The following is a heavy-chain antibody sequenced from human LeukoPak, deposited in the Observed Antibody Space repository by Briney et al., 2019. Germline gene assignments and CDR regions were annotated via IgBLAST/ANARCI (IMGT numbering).Heavy chain of an antibody. J-gene: IGHJ4*02. CDR1: GGSFSGYY. CDR3: ALYYYDSSGSSGGFDY. CDR2: INHGGST. V-gene: IGHV4-34*01. D-gene: IGHD3-22*01. Sequence: SETLSLTCAVYGGSFSGYYWSWIRQPPGKGLEWIGEINHGGSTNYNPSLKSRVTISVDTSKNQFSLKLSSVTAADTAVYYCALYYYDSSGSSGGFDYWGQGTLVTVSS.